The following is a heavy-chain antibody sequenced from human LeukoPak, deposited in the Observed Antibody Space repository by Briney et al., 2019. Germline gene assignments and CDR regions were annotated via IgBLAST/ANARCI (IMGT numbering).Heavy chain of an antibody. CDR1: DFSFTTYA. J-gene: IGHJ3*02. D-gene: IGHD3-16*01. Sequence: GGSLRLSCAASDFSFTTYAMSWVRQAPGKGLEWVAVISYDGSNKYYADSVKGRFTISRDNSKNTLYLQMNSLRAEDTAVYYCAREVMAFLAFDIWGQGTMVTVSS. CDR2: ISYDGSNK. V-gene: IGHV3-30*04. CDR3: AREVMAFLAFDI.